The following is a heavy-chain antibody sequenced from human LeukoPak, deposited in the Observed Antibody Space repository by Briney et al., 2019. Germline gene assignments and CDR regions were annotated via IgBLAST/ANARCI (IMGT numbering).Heavy chain of an antibody. V-gene: IGHV1-46*01. Sequence: ASVKVSCKASGYTFTGYYMHWVRQAPGQGLEWMGIINPSGGSTSYAQKFQGRVTMTRDTSTSTVYMELSSLRSEDTAVYYFSYCGSRGVDYWGKGTLVTVSS. CDR2: INPSGGST. D-gene: IGHD1-26*01. CDR1: GYTFTGYY. CDR3: SYCGSRGVDY. J-gene: IGHJ4*02.